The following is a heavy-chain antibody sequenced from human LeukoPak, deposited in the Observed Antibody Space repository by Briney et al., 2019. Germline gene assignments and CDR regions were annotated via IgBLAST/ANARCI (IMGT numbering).Heavy chain of an antibody. CDR2: ISYDGSNK. CDR1: GFTFSSYG. CDR3: AKDRGWELLD. V-gene: IGHV3-30*18. Sequence: HPGGSLRLSCAASGFTFSSYGMHWVRQAPGKGLEWVAVISYDGSNKYYADSVKGRFTISRDNSKNTLYMQMNRLRAEDTAVYYCAKDRGWELLDWGQGTLVTVSS. J-gene: IGHJ4*02. D-gene: IGHD1-26*01.